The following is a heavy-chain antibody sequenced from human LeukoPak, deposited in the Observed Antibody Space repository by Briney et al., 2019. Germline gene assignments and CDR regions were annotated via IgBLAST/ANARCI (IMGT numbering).Heavy chain of an antibody. CDR1: GFTFDDYA. D-gene: IGHD3-16*01. Sequence: PGRSLRLSCAASGFTFDDYAMHWVRQAPGKGLEWVSGISWNSGHIGYADSVKGRFTISRDNAKNSLYLQMNSLRTEDTALYYCASQPSFGHLLSGFHFDFWGQGTLVTVSS. J-gene: IGHJ4*02. V-gene: IGHV3-9*01. CDR3: ASQPSFGHLLSGFHFDF. CDR2: ISWNSGHI.